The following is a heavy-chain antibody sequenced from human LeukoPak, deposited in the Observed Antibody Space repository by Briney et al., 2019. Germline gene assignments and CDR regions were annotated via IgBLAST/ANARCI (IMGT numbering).Heavy chain of an antibody. J-gene: IGHJ6*03. Sequence: GGSLRLSCAASGFTFSSYSMNWVRQAPGKGLEWVSSISSSSSHIYYADSVKGRFTTSRDNAKNSLYLQMNSLRAEDTAVYYCARAKRSDYYYMDVWGKGTTVTVSS. CDR1: GFTFSSYS. CDR3: ARAKRSDYYYMDV. CDR2: ISSSSSHI. V-gene: IGHV3-21*01. D-gene: IGHD6-25*01.